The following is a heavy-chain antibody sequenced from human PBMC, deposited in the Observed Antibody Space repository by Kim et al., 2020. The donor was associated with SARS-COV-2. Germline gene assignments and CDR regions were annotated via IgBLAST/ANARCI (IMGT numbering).Heavy chain of an antibody. Sequence: KGRFTITRENSRNTLYLQMNSLRAEDTAVYDCAKEFVGIAVAGTTGGFDYWGQGTLVTVSS. J-gene: IGHJ4*02. D-gene: IGHD6-19*01. V-gene: IGHV3-30*02. CDR3: AKEFVGIAVAGTTGGFDY.